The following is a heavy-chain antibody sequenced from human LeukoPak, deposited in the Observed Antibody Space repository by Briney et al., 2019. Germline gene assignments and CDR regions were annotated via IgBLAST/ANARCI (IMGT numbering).Heavy chain of an antibody. D-gene: IGHD3-22*01. CDR1: GFTFSSYS. CDR2: ISSSSSYI. V-gene: IGHV3-21*01. CDR3: ARDADLLSYYDSSGLDY. J-gene: IGHJ4*02. Sequence: GGSLRLSCAASGFTFSSYSMNWVRQAPGKGLEWVSSISSSSSYIYYADSVKGRFTISRDNAKNTLYLQMNSLRAEDTAVYYCARDADLLSYYDSSGLDYWGQGTLVTVSS.